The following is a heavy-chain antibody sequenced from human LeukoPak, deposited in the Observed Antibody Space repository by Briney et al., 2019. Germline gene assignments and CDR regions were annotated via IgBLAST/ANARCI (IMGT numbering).Heavy chain of an antibody. D-gene: IGHD6-19*01. CDR2: IRHYGSNK. CDR1: GFTFSSYG. J-gene: IGHJ1*01. Sequence: GGSLRLSCAASGFTFSSYGMHWVRQAPGKGLEWVAFIRHYGSNKYYADSVNGRLTTSRDNSKHTLYLQMNSLRAEDTAVYYCAKRVDSSGWHSSRGEYFQHWGQGTLVTVSS. V-gene: IGHV3-30*02. CDR3: AKRVDSSGWHSSRGEYFQH.